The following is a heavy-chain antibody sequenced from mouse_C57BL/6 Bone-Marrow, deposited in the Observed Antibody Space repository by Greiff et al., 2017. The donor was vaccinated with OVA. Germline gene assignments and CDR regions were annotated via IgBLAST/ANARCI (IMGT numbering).Heavy chain of an antibody. J-gene: IGHJ3*01. Sequence: VQLKESGGGLVQPGGSMKLSCVASGFTFSNYWMNWVRQSPEKGLEWVAQFRLKSDNYATHYAESVKGWFTISRDDYKSSVYLQTNNSRAEDTGIYYCSHYGRRAYWGQGTLVTVSA. CDR1: GFTFSNYW. CDR3: SHYGRRAY. CDR2: FRLKSDNYAT. D-gene: IGHD1-1*02. V-gene: IGHV6-3*01.